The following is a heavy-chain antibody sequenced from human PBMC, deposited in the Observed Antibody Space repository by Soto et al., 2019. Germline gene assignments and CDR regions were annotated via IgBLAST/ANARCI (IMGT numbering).Heavy chain of an antibody. CDR1: GFTFSSYS. D-gene: IGHD2-15*01. CDR3: ALAESGNPFDY. V-gene: IGHV3-21*01. Sequence: PGGSLRLSCVASGFTFSSYSMNWVRQAPGKGLEWASSISSSSSYIYYADSVKGRFTISRDNAKNSLYLQMNSLRAEDTAVYYCALAESGNPFDYWGQGTLVTVSS. CDR2: ISSSSSYI. J-gene: IGHJ4*02.